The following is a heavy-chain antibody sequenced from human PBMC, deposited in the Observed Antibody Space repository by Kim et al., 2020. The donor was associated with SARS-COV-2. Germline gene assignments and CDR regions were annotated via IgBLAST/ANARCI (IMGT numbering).Heavy chain of an antibody. Sequence: SETLSLTCTVSGGSISSYYWSWIRQPPGKGLEWIGYIYYSGSTNYNPSLKSRVTISVDTSKNQFSLKLSSVTAADTAVYYCAREYRIAAAGMGLFDYWGQGTLVTVSS. CDR2: IYYSGST. CDR3: AREYRIAAAGMGLFDY. V-gene: IGHV4-59*13. CDR1: GGSISSYY. D-gene: IGHD6-13*01. J-gene: IGHJ4*02.